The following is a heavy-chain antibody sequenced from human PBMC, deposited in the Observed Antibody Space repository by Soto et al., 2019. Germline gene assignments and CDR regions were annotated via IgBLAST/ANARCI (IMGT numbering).Heavy chain of an antibody. CDR2: IIPMVGMS. J-gene: IGHJ5*02. V-gene: IGHV1-69*02. Sequence: QVQLVQSGAEVKKPGSSVRVSCKASGDTFNFYTIHWVRQAPGQGLEWLGRIIPMVGMSNYAQRFQGRVTMIADKSTSTVYMQLSSLRSEDTALYYCATSYGSGSRLFDNWGQGTLVSVSS. CDR3: ATSYGSGSRLFDN. CDR1: GDTFNFYT. D-gene: IGHD3-10*01.